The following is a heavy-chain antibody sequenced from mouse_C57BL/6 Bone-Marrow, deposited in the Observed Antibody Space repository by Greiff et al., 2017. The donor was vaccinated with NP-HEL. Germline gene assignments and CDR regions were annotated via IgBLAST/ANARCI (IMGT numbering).Heavy chain of an antibody. CDR1: GYTFTSYG. D-gene: IGHD2-4*01. V-gene: IGHV1-81*01. J-gene: IGHJ1*03. CDR2: IYPRSGNT. Sequence: QVQLQQSGAELARPGASVKLSCKASGYTFTSYGISWVKQRTGQGLEWIGEIYPRSGNTYYNEKFKGKATLTADKSSSTAYMELRSPTSEDSAVYFCARGYDYDERDWYFDVWGTGTTVTVSS. CDR3: ARGYDYDERDWYFDV.